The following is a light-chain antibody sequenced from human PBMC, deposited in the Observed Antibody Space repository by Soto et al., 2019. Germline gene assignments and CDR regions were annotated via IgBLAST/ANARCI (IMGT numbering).Light chain of an antibody. Sequence: DIQMTQSPSSLSASVGDRVTITCRASQSVSTFLSWYQVKPGKAPKLLIYAASSLQRGVPSRFRGSGSGTDFTLSISSLQPEDFSTYYCQQSYSSLLTFGGGTKVDI. V-gene: IGKV1-39*01. CDR1: QSVSTF. CDR3: QQSYSSLLT. J-gene: IGKJ4*01. CDR2: AAS.